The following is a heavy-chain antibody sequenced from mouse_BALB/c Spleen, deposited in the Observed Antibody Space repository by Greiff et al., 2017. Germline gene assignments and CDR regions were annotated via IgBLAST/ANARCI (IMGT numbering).Heavy chain of an antibody. CDR2: IWGDGST. CDR3: ARSMPTTGFAY. CDR1: GFSLTGYG. Sequence: VQRVESGPGLVAPSQSLSITCTVSGFSLTGYGVNWVRQPPGKGLEWLGMIWGDGSTDYNSALKSRLSITKDNSKSQVFLKMNSLQTDDTARYYCARSMPTTGFAYWGQGTLVTVSA. D-gene: IGHD2-3*01. V-gene: IGHV2-6-7*01. J-gene: IGHJ3*01.